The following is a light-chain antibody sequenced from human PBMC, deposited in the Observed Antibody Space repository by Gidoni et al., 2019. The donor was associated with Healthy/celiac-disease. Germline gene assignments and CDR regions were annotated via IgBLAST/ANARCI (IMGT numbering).Light chain of an antibody. V-gene: IGKV3-11*01. Sequence: EIVLTQSPATLSLSPGERATLSCRASQSVSSYLAWYQQKPGQAPRLLSYDASNRATGIPARFRGSGSGTDFTLTISSLEPEDFAVYYCQQRRTFGQGTKVEIK. J-gene: IGKJ1*01. CDR2: DAS. CDR1: QSVSSY. CDR3: QQRRT.